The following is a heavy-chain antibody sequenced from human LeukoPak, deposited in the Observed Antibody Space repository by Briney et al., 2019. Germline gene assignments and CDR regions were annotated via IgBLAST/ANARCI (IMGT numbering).Heavy chain of an antibody. CDR1: GFTFSSYA. CDR2: INPDGSVT. D-gene: IGHD1-26*01. J-gene: IGHJ4*02. V-gene: IGHV3-74*01. CDR3: ARVPRGSYSFDY. Sequence: PGRSLRLSCAASGFTFSSYAMHWVRQAPGKGLVWVSRINPDGSVTSYADSVKGRFTISRDNAMNTLYLQMNSLRAEDTAVYYCARVPRGSYSFDYWGQGTLVTVSS.